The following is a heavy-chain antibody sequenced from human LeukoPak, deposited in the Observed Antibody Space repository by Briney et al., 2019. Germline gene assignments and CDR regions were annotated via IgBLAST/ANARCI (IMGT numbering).Heavy chain of an antibody. J-gene: IGHJ4*02. CDR3: ARAGYYDVSGDQLYYLEN. D-gene: IGHD3-16*01. CDR1: GYTLTYYY. CDR2: LNPRGGSQ. V-gene: IGHV1-46*01. Sequence: GASVKVSCKASGYTLTYYYLHWVREAPGQGLEWVGILNPRGGSQTFAQKFQGRVTVTTDTSTSTVYLELSSLRSDDTAVYYCARAGYYDVSGDQLYYLENWGQGTPVTVSS.